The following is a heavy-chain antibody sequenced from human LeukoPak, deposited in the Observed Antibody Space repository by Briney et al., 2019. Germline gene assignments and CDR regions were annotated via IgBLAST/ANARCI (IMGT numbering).Heavy chain of an antibody. D-gene: IGHD5-12*01. J-gene: IGHJ4*02. CDR2: INPNSGGT. Sequence: GASVKVSCKASGYTFNSYGISWVRQAPGQGLEWMGWINPNSGGTNYAQKFQGRVTMTRDTSISTAYMELSRLRSDDTAVYYCARLSGYDGDFDYWGQGTLVTVSS. CDR1: GYTFNSYG. CDR3: ARLSGYDGDFDY. V-gene: IGHV1-2*02.